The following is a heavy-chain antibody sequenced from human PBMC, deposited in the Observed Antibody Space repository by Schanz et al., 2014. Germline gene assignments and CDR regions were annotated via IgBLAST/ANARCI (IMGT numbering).Heavy chain of an antibody. Sequence: EVQLVESGGGLVQPGGPLRLSCAASGFTLSAYAMTGVRQIPGKGLEWVSAISASGGTTYYADSVKGRFTISRDNSKNTLYLEMNSLRAEDTALYYCARDRRNADLDYWGQGTLVTVSS. J-gene: IGHJ4*02. D-gene: IGHD1-1*01. CDR1: GFTLSAYA. CDR3: ARDRRNADLDY. CDR2: ISASGGTT. V-gene: IGHV3-23*04.